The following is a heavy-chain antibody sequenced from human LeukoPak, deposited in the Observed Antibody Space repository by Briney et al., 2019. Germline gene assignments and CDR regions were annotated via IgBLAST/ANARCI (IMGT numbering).Heavy chain of an antibody. J-gene: IGHJ4*02. D-gene: IGHD3-10*01. CDR2: MNPNSGNT. CDR3: ARSLLELQYYGSGSYNDY. Sequence: ASVKVSCKASGYTFTGYYMHWVRQATGQGLEWMGWMNPNSGNTGYAQKFQGRVTMTRNTSISTAYMELSSLRSEDTAVYYCARSLLELQYYGSGSYNDYWGQGTLVTVSS. CDR1: GYTFTGYY. V-gene: IGHV1-8*02.